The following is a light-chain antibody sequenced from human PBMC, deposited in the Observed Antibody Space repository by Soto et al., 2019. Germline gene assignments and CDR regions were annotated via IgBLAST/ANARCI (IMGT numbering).Light chain of an antibody. CDR1: SSDVGGYNY. CDR2: DVS. CDR3: CSYAGGHTSLL. Sequence: QSALTQPRSVSGSPGQSVTISCTGTSSDVGGYNYVSWYQQHPGTVPKLMIYDVSNRPSGVPDRSSGSKSGNTASLTISGLQAEDEADYYCCSYAGGHTSLLFGGGTKVTVL. J-gene: IGLJ2*01. V-gene: IGLV2-11*01.